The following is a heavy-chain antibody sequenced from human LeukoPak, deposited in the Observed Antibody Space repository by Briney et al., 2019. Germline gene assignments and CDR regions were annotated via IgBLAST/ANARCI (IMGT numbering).Heavy chain of an antibody. CDR2: IFPIFGTA. CDR3: ARGRTYCSSTSCYTGYFDY. Sequence: VASVKVSCKASGGTFSSYAISWVRQAPGQGLEWMGGIFPIFGTANYAQKFQGRVTITTDESTSTAYMELSSLRSEDTAVYYCARGRTYCSSTSCYTGYFDYWGQGTLVTVSS. J-gene: IGHJ4*02. CDR1: GGTFSSYA. V-gene: IGHV1-69*05. D-gene: IGHD2-2*02.